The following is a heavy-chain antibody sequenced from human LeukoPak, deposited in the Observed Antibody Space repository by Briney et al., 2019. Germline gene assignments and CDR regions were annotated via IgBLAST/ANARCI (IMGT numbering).Heavy chain of an antibody. Sequence: GGSLRLSCAASGFIFSDYTMIWVRQAPGKGLEWVSSISSTGTYIYYADSVKGRFTISRDNAKKSLYLQMNSLRADDTAVFYCARLGKMSTVITHSDYRGQGTLVTVSS. CDR1: GFIFSDYT. CDR2: ISSTGTYI. V-gene: IGHV3-21*01. D-gene: IGHD4-17*01. J-gene: IGHJ4*02. CDR3: ARLGKMSTVITHSDY.